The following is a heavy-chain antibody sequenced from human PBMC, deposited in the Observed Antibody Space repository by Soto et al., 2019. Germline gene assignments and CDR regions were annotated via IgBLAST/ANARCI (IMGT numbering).Heavy chain of an antibody. CDR3: ASYGYDSSGYYYELSFDY. V-gene: IGHV1-69*01. CDR1: GGTFSSYA. D-gene: IGHD3-22*01. CDR2: IIPIFGTA. Sequence: QVQLVQSGAEVKKPGSSVKVSCKASGGTFSSYAISWVRQAPGQGLEWMGGIIPIFGTANYAQKFQGRVTITADESTSTGYMELSSLRSEDTAVYYCASYGYDSSGYYYELSFDYWGQGTLVTVSS. J-gene: IGHJ4*02.